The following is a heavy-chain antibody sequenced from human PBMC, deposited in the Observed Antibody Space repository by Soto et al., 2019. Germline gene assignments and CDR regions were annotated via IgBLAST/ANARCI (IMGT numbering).Heavy chain of an antibody. Sequence: PSETLSLTCTASGGSISSYYWSWIRQPPGKGLEWIGYIYYSGSTNYNPSLKSRVTISVDTSKNQFSLKLSSVTAADTAVYYCVRGGYCSSTSCYKSRWFDPWGQGTLVTVSS. V-gene: IGHV4-59*01. CDR2: IYYSGST. D-gene: IGHD2-2*02. J-gene: IGHJ5*02. CDR3: VRGGYCSSTSCYKSRWFDP. CDR1: GGSISSYY.